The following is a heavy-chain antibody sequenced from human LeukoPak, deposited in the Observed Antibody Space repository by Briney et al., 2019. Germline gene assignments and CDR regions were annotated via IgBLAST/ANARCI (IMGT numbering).Heavy chain of an antibody. J-gene: IGHJ5*02. Sequence: GGSLRLSCSASGFTLSSYTMHWVRQAPGKGLEYVSTISNNVYSTYYADSVKGRFTMSRDDSKNTLYLHMSSLRVEDTAVYYCVKGGNDLLNWFDPWGQGTLVTVSS. CDR3: VKGGNDLLNWFDP. CDR2: ISNNVYST. D-gene: IGHD5-12*01. CDR1: GFTLSSYT. V-gene: IGHV3-64D*09.